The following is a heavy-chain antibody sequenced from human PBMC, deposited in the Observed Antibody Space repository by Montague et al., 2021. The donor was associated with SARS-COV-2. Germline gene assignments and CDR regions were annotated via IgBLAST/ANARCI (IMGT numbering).Heavy chain of an antibody. CDR1: GFSLSTSGVG. V-gene: IGHV2-5*02. D-gene: IGHD6-13*01. CDR2: IYWDDDK. Sequence: PALVKPTQTLTLTCTFSGFSLSTSGVGVGWIRQPPGKALEWLALIYWDDDKRYSPSLKSRLTITKDTSKNQVVLTMTNMDPVGTATYYCARCSSSWYGDWFDPWGQGTLVTVSS. CDR3: ARCSSSWYGDWFDP. J-gene: IGHJ5*02.